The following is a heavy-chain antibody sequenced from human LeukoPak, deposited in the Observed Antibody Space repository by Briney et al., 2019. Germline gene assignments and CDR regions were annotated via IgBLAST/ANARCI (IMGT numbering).Heavy chain of an antibody. CDR2: ISAYNGNT. V-gene: IGHV1-18*01. J-gene: IGHJ6*02. CDR3: ARDPLRSTWSSYYNALDV. CDR1: GYSFTSYA. Sequence: ASVKVSCKASGYSFTSYAINWVRQAPGQGLEWGGRISAYNGNTDYAHKLQDRVTMTTDSSTSTAYMELRSLTSDDTAVYYCARDPLRSTWSSYYNALDVWGQGTTVTVSS. D-gene: IGHD6-13*01.